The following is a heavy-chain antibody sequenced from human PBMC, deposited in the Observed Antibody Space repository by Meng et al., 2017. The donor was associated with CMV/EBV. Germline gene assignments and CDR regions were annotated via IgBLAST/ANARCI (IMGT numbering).Heavy chain of an antibody. Sequence: ASVLVSCKASGYTFTSYYMHWVRQAPGQGLEWMGIINPSGGSTSYAQKFQGRVTMTRDTSTSTVYMELSSLRSEDTAVYYCARGNNYDFWSLDVFDIWGQGTMVTVSS. D-gene: IGHD3-3*01. CDR1: GYTFTSYY. V-gene: IGHV1-46*01. J-gene: IGHJ3*02. CDR2: INPSGGST. CDR3: ARGNNYDFWSLDVFDI.